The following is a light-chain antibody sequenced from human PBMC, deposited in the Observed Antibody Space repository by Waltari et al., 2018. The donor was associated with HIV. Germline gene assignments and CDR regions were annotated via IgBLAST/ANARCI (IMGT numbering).Light chain of an antibody. Sequence: QSALTQPRSVSGSPGQSVTISCTGTSSDVGGYNYVSWYQQHPGKVPKLMIDDVSKRPSGVPDRFSGSKSGNTASLTISGLQAEDEADYYCCSYAGSYPYVFGTGTKVTVL. CDR3: CSYAGSYPYV. CDR2: DVS. J-gene: IGLJ1*01. CDR1: SSDVGGYNY. V-gene: IGLV2-11*01.